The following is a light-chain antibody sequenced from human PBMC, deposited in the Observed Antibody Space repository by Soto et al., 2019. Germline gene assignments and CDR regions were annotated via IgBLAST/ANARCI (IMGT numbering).Light chain of an antibody. Sequence: QSVLTQPPSASGTPGQRVTISCSGSSSNIGSNLVIWYQQLPGTAPKLLIYNNNQRPLGVPDRFSGSKSGTSASLAISRLQSEDEDDYYWAAWDDGLNGPVFGRGTKLTVL. CDR3: AAWDDGLNGPV. CDR2: NNN. V-gene: IGLV1-44*01. CDR1: SSNIGSNL. J-gene: IGLJ2*01.